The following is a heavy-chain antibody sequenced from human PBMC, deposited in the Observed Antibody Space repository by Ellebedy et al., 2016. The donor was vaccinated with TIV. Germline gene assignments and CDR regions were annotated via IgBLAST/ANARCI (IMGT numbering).Heavy chain of an antibody. CDR1: GFTFSRYG. J-gene: IGHJ4*02. D-gene: IGHD5-24*01. CDR2: ITFDGSKK. CDR3: AKEAREKARITWEYDF. V-gene: IGHV3-30*18. Sequence: GESLKISCAASGFTFSRYGMHWVRQAPGEGLQWVALITFDGSKKYYADSVKGRFTISRDSSTNTLYLQMDSLRVEDTAVYHCAKEAREKARITWEYDFWGQGSLVTVSS.